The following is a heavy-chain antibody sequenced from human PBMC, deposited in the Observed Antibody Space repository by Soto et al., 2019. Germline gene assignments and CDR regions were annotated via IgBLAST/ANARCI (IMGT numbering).Heavy chain of an antibody. CDR2: ISGSGGST. Sequence: EVQLLESGGGLVQPGGSLRLSCAASGFTFSRYAMSWVRQAPGKGLEWVSAISGSGGSTYYADSVKGRFTISRDNSKNTLYLQMNSLRAEDTAVYYCAKPSSSWGNAFDYWGQGTLVTVSS. J-gene: IGHJ4*02. CDR3: AKPSSSWGNAFDY. D-gene: IGHD6-13*01. CDR1: GFTFSRYA. V-gene: IGHV3-23*01.